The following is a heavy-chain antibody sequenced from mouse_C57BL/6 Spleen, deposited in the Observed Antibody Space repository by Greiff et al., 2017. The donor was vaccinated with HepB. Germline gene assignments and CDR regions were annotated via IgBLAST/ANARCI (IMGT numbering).Heavy chain of an antibody. CDR3: ARQRGDYYGSWYFDV. J-gene: IGHJ1*03. CDR2: ISNGGGST. V-gene: IGHV5-12*01. Sequence: LVESGGGLVQPGGSLKLSCAASGFTFSDYYMYWVRQTPEKRLEWVAYISNGGGSTYYPDTVKGRFTISRDNAKNTLYLQMSRLKSEDTAMYYCARQRGDYYGSWYFDVWGTGTTVTVSS. D-gene: IGHD1-1*01. CDR1: GFTFSDYY.